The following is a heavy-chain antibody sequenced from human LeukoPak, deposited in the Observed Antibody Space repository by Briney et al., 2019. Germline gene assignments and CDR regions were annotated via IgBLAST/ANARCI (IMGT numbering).Heavy chain of an antibody. D-gene: IGHD6-19*01. CDR1: GYSISSGYY. Sequence: SETLSLTCTVSGYSISSGYYWGWIRQPPGKGLEWIGSIYHSGSTYYNPSLKSRVTISVDTSKNQFSLKLSSVTAADTAVYYCARESIAVAGTPYYWGQGTLVTVSS. CDR3: ARESIAVAGTPYY. CDR2: IYHSGST. J-gene: IGHJ4*02. V-gene: IGHV4-38-2*02.